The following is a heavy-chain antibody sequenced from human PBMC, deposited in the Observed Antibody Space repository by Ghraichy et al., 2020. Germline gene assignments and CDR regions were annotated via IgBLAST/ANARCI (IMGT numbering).Heavy chain of an antibody. D-gene: IGHD2-21*01. V-gene: IGHV3-23*01. CDR3: AKESGYCGGDCTSLLDY. Sequence: GGSLRLSCAASGFTFSSHSMSWVRQAPGKGLEWVSVISGSGGTIYYADSVKGRFTISRDNSKNTVYLQMNSLRDDDTAIYYCAKESGYCGGDCTSLLDYWGPGTLVTVSS. J-gene: IGHJ4*02. CDR2: ISGSGGTI. CDR1: GFTFSSHS.